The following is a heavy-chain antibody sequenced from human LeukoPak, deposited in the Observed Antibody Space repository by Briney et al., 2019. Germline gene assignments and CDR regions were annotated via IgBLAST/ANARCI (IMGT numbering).Heavy chain of an antibody. CDR3: ARPSLDYGGIDAFDF. J-gene: IGHJ3*01. CDR2: IYYSGST. V-gene: IGHV4-59*08. D-gene: IGHD4-23*01. Sequence: SETLSLTCTVSGGSMSSYYWSWIRQPPGKGLEWIGFIYYSGSTNYNPSLKSRVTISVDTSKNQFSLKLSSVTAADTAVYYCARPSLDYGGIDAFDFWGQGTLVTVSS. CDR1: GGSMSSYY.